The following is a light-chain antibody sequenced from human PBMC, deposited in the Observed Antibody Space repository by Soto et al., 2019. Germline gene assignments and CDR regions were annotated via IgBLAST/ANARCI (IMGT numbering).Light chain of an antibody. CDR1: SSGVGGYNY. J-gene: IGLJ2*01. CDR2: DVS. CDR3: SSYASSSPVV. Sequence: QSALTQPASVSGSPGQSITISFTGTSSGVGGYNYVSWYQQHPGKAPKLMIYDVSNRPSGVSNRFSGSKSGNTASLTISGHQAADECHCYCSSYASSSPVVFGGGTKLTV. V-gene: IGLV2-14*01.